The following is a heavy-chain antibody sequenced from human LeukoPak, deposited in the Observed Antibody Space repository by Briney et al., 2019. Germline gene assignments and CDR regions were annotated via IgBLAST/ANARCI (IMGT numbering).Heavy chain of an antibody. Sequence: GGSLRLSCAASGFTSSSYGTRWVRQAPGGGLGWVAGIWYEGSKKYYADSVKGRFTIARDNSKTTLYMQMNSLRAEDTAVYYCARGPIVVARNYYFDYWGQGTLVTVSS. CDR3: ARGPIVVARNYYFDY. D-gene: IGHD3-22*01. V-gene: IGHV3-33*01. CDR2: IWYEGSKK. CDR1: GFTSSSYG. J-gene: IGHJ4*02.